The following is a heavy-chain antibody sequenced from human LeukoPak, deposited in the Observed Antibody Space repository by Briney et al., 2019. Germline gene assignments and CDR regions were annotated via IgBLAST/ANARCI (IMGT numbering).Heavy chain of an antibody. V-gene: IGHV3-30*02. D-gene: IGHD6-19*01. J-gene: IGHJ5*02. Sequence: GGSLRLSCAASGFTFSSYGMHWVRQARGKGLEWVAFIRYDGSNKYYADSVKGRFTISRDNSKNTLYLQMNSLRAEDTAVYYCAKGAEAVAGSGEGNWFDPWGQGTLVTVSS. CDR2: IRYDGSNK. CDR3: AKGAEAVAGSGEGNWFDP. CDR1: GFTFSSYG.